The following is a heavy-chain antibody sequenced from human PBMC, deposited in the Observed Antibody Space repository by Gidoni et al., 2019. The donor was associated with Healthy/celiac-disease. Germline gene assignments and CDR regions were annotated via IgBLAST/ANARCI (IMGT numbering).Heavy chain of an antibody. J-gene: IGHJ4*02. Sequence: EVQLVESGGGLVKPGGSLRLSCAASGFTFSSSSMNWGRQAQGTGLEWVSSISSSSSYIYYADSVKGRYTISRDNAKNSLYLQINSLRAEDTAVYYCARDFLSVGASMAYWGQGTLVTVSS. CDR2: ISSSSSYI. CDR3: ARDFLSVGASMAY. CDR1: GFTFSSSS. V-gene: IGHV3-21*01. D-gene: IGHD1-26*01.